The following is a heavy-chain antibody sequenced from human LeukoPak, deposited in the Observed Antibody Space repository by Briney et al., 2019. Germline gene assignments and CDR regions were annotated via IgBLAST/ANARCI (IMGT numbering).Heavy chain of an antibody. CDR3: ARNATVTDY. CDR2: IKQDGSQI. D-gene: IGHD4-17*01. J-gene: IGHJ4*02. V-gene: IGHV3-7*01. Sequence: PGGSLRLSCAASGFTFSDYWMSWVRQAPGKGREWVSNIKQDGSQIYYVGSVKGRFTISRDNAKGSLYLQMNSLRAEDTAVYYCARNATVTDYWGQGTLVTVSS. CDR1: GFTFSDYW.